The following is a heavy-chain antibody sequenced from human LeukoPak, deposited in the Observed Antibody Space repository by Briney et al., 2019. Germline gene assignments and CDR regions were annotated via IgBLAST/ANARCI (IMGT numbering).Heavy chain of an antibody. D-gene: IGHD2-15*01. J-gene: IGHJ4*02. Sequence: SETLSLTCTVSGGSISSSSYYWGWIRQSPGKGLEWIGSIYYSGSTYYNPSLKSRVTISVDTSQNQFSLKLNSVTAADTAVYYCVREILYCSGGSCYRGPFDNWGQGTLVTVSA. CDR1: GGSISSSSYY. CDR2: IYYSGST. V-gene: IGHV4-39*07. CDR3: VREILYCSGGSCYRGPFDN.